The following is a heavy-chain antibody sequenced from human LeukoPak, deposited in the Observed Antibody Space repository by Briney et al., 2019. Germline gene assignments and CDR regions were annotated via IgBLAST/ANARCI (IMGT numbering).Heavy chain of an antibody. CDR1: GFTFSSYW. Sequence: PGGSLRLSCAASGFTFSSYWMSWVRQAPGKGLEWVSAISGSGGSTYYADSVKGRFTISRDNSKNTLYLQMNSLRAEDTAVYYCAKDGALLRWPVYYFDYWGQGTLVTVCS. CDR3: AKDGALLRWPVYYFDY. D-gene: IGHD4-23*01. V-gene: IGHV3-23*01. J-gene: IGHJ4*02. CDR2: ISGSGGST.